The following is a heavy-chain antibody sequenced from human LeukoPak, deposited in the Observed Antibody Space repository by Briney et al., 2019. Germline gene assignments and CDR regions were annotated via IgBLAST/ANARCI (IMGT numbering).Heavy chain of an antibody. CDR1: GYTFTDYY. Sequence: ASVKVSCKASGYTFTDYYVHWVRQAPGQGLEWMGWINPNSGGTNYAQKFQGTVTMTRDTSISTAYMELTRLRSDDTAVYYCARERGNYDILTDYYEGNGFDPWGQGTLVTVSS. CDR2: INPNSGGT. V-gene: IGHV1-2*02. D-gene: IGHD3-9*01. J-gene: IGHJ5*02. CDR3: ARERGNYDILTDYYEGNGFDP.